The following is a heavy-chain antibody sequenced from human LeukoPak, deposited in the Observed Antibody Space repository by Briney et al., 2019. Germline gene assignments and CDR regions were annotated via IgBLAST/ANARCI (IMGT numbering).Heavy chain of an antibody. J-gene: IGHJ4*02. CDR3: AKADSGSYLGYFDY. Sequence: GGSLRLSCSASGFIFSTYSMHWVRQAPGKGLEYVSGISTNGGSTYQTDSVKGRFTISRDNSKNTLYLQMNSLRAEDTAVYYCAKADSGSYLGYFDYWGQGTLVTVSS. V-gene: IGHV3-64*04. CDR1: GFIFSTYS. CDR2: ISTNGGST. D-gene: IGHD1-26*01.